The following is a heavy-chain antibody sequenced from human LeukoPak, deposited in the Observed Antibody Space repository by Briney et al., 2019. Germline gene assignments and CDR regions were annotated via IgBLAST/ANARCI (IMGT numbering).Heavy chain of an antibody. CDR1: GFTFSSYE. CDR3: VPLLGSGSYLGYY. Sequence: PGGSLRLSCASSGFTFSSYEMNWVRQAPGKGLEWVSYISSSGSTIYYADSVKGRFTISRDNAKNSLYLQMNSLRAEDTAVNYCVPLLGSGSYLGYYWGQGTLVTVSS. D-gene: IGHD3-10*01. J-gene: IGHJ4*02. V-gene: IGHV3-48*03. CDR2: ISSSGSTI.